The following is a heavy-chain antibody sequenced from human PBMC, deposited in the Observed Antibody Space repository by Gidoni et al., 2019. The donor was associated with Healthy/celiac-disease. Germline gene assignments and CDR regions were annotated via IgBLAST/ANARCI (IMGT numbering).Heavy chain of an antibody. CDR3: AAQPPQGFDY. Sequence: EVQLLESAGGLVQPGGCLRLPCAASGFTFSGYAMSWVRQAPGKGLEWVSAVIGNGGSTCYADSVTGPFTISRDTSKNTLYLRLNSLGAEDTAVYYCAAQPPQGFDYWGQGTLVTVSS. J-gene: IGHJ4*02. CDR2: VIGNGGST. V-gene: IGHV3-23*01. D-gene: IGHD2-2*01. CDR1: GFTFSGYA.